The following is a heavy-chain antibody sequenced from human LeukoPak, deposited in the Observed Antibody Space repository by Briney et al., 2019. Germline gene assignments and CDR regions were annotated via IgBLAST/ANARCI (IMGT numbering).Heavy chain of an antibody. Sequence: AASVKVSCKVSGYTLTELSMHWVRQAPGKGLEWMGGFDPEDGETIYAQKFQGRVTMTEDTSTDTACMELSSLRSEDTAVYYCARTSYEAYWFDPWGQGTLVTVSS. D-gene: IGHD1-14*01. CDR2: FDPEDGET. CDR1: GYTLTELS. V-gene: IGHV1-24*01. CDR3: ARTSYEAYWFDP. J-gene: IGHJ5*02.